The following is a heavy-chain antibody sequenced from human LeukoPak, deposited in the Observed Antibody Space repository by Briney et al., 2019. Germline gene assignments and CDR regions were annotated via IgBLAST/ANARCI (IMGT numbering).Heavy chain of an antibody. Sequence: ASVKVSCKSSGYTFTGYYMHWVRQAPGQGLEWMGWINPNSGGTNYAQKFQGRVTMTRDTSISTAYMELSRLRSEDTAVYYCAARVGATDFDYWGQGTLVTVSS. CDR1: GYTFTGYY. CDR2: INPNSGGT. J-gene: IGHJ4*02. D-gene: IGHD1-26*01. V-gene: IGHV1-2*02. CDR3: AARVGATDFDY.